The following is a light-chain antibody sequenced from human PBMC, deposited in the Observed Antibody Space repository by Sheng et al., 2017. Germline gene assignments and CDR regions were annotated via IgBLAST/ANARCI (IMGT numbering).Light chain of an antibody. Sequence: EMVIMQSPDTLSLSPGESATLSCRASQSVATSLAWYQQKPGQAPRLLIYDASNRATGIPARFSGSGSGTDFTLTISSLEPEDFAFYYCQQRSKWPVTFGPGTKVDIK. CDR1: QSVATS. CDR3: QQRSKWPVT. CDR2: DAS. V-gene: IGKV3-11*01. J-gene: IGKJ3*01.